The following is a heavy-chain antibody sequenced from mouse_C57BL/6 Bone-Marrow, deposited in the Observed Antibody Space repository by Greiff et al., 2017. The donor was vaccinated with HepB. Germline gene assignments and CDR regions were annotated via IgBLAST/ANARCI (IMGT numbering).Heavy chain of an antibody. CDR2: IYPGSGST. J-gene: IGHJ4*01. CDR1: GYTFTSYW. D-gene: IGHD2-3*01. V-gene: IGHV1-55*01. Sequence: QVQLQQPGAELVKPGASVKMSCKASGYTFTSYWITWVKQRPGQGLEWIGDIYPGSGSTKYNEKFKSKATLTVDTSSSTAYMQLSSLTSEDSAVYYCARCGYYLSRYYAMDYWGQGTSFTVSS. CDR3: ARCGYYLSRYYAMDY.